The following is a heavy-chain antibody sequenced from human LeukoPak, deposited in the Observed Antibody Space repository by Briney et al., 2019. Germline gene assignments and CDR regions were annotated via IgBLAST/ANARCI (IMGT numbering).Heavy chain of an antibody. CDR1: GFTFSSYA. J-gene: IGHJ4*02. V-gene: IGHV3-9*01. D-gene: IGHD5-18*01. CDR2: ISWNSGSI. CDR3: AKVGGTAMVTVYFDY. Sequence: GGSLRLSCAASGFTFSSYAMHWVRQAPGKGLEWVSGISWNSGSIGYADSVKGRFTISRDNAKNSLYLQMNSLRAEDTALYYCAKVGGTAMVTVYFDYWGQGTLVTVSS.